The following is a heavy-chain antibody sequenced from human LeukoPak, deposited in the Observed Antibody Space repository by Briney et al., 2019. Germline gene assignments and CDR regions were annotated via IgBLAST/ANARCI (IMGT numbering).Heavy chain of an antibody. Sequence: SVKVSCKASGGTFSSYAISWVRQAPGQGLEWMGGIIPIFGTANYAQKFQGRVTITADKSTSTAYMELSSLRSEDTAVYYCVRVDYGDYSIDSWGQGTLVTVSS. D-gene: IGHD4-17*01. V-gene: IGHV1-69*06. CDR1: GGTFSSYA. J-gene: IGHJ4*02. CDR3: VRVDYGDYSIDS. CDR2: IIPIFGTA.